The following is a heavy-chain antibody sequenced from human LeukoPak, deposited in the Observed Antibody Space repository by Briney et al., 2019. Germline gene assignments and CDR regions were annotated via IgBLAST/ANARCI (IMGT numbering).Heavy chain of an antibody. D-gene: IGHD3-3*01. Sequence: SETLSLTCTVSGYSISSGYYWGWIRQPPGKGLEWIGSGSTYYNPSLKSRVTISVDRSKNQFSLKLSSVTAADTAVYYCARLLYGEGDYFDYWGQGTLVTVSS. V-gene: IGHV4-38-2*02. CDR3: ARLLYGEGDYFDY. J-gene: IGHJ4*02. CDR1: GYSISSGYY. CDR2: SGST.